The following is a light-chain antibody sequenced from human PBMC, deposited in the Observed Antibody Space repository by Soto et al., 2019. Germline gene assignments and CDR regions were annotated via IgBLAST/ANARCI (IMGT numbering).Light chain of an antibody. J-gene: IGKJ2*01. CDR1: QSVSSSY. Sequence: EIVLTQSPGTLSLSPGERATLSCRASQSVSSSYLAWYQQKPGQAPRLLIYGASSRATGIPDRFSGRGSGTDFTLTISSLEPEDFAVYSCQQYGSSLLYTFGQGTKLEIK. CDR3: QQYGSSLLYT. CDR2: GAS. V-gene: IGKV3-20*01.